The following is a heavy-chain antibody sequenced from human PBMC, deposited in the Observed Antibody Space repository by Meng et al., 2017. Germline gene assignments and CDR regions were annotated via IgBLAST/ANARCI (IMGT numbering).Heavy chain of an antibody. V-gene: IGHV1-69*13. Sequence: SVKVSCKASGGTFSSYAISWVRQAPGQGLEWMGGIIPIFGTANYAQKFQGRVTITADESTSTAYMELSSLRPEDTAVYYCARRRYCSSTSCYLAGNDYYYGMDVWGQGTTVTVSS. CDR2: IIPIFGTA. D-gene: IGHD2-2*01. CDR1: GGTFSSYA. CDR3: ARRRYCSSTSCYLAGNDYYYGMDV. J-gene: IGHJ6*02.